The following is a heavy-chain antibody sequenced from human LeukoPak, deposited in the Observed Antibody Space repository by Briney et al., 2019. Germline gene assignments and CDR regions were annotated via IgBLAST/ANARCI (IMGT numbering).Heavy chain of an antibody. V-gene: IGHV4-59*01. CDR3: ARGGGSSSWYGYYYYYYMDV. CDR1: GGSISSYY. Sequence: SETLSLTCTVSGGSISSYYWSWIRQPPGKGLEWIGYIYYSGSTNYNPSLKSRVTISVDTSKNQFSLKLSSVTAADTAVYYCARGGGSSSWYGYYYYYYMDVWGKGTTVTISS. CDR2: IYYSGST. D-gene: IGHD6-13*01. J-gene: IGHJ6*03.